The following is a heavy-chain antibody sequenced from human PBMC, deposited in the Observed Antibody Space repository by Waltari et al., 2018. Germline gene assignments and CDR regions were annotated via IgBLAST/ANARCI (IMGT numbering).Heavy chain of an antibody. Sequence: QLQLQESGPGLVKPSETLSLTCTVSGGSISSSSYYWGWIRQPPGKGLEWIVSIYYSGSTYYNPSLKSRVTISVDTSKNQFSLKLSSVTAADTAVYYCARDPGEGIVPIDYWGQGTLVTVSS. CDR1: GGSISSSSYY. CDR2: IYYSGST. CDR3: ARDPGEGIVPIDY. J-gene: IGHJ4*02. D-gene: IGHD3-16*01. V-gene: IGHV4-39*07.